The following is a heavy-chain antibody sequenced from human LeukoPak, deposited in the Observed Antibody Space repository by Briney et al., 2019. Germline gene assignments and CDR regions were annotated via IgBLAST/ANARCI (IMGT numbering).Heavy chain of an antibody. CDR3: ARDIVVVPAVGLNYYYYGMDV. Sequence: SVKASCKASGGTFSSYAISWVRQAPGQGLEWMGGIIPIFGTANYAQKFQGRVTITADESTSTAYMELSSLRSEDTAVYYCARDIVVVPAVGLNYYYYGMDVWGKGTTVTVPS. D-gene: IGHD2-2*01. CDR1: GGTFSSYA. CDR2: IIPIFGTA. J-gene: IGHJ6*04. V-gene: IGHV1-69*01.